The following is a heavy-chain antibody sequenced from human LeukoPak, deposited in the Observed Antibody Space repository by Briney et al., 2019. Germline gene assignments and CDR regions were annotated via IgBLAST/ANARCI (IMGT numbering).Heavy chain of an antibody. CDR1: GFTFCSYL. V-gene: IGHV3-7*04. J-gene: IGHJ4*02. CDR3: VRDGGYYGPDS. D-gene: IGHD3-10*01. Sequence: GGALRLSSAAPGFTFCSYLIRGVRHAPGEGVEWVANINQVASEKNYVDSVKGRFTISRDNAKNSLYLQMNSVRAEDTAMYYCVRDGGYYGPDSWGQGALVSVSS. CDR2: INQVASEK.